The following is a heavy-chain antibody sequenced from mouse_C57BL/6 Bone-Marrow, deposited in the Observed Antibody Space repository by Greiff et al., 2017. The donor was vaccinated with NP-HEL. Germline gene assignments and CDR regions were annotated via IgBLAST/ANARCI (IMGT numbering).Heavy chain of an antibody. CDR2: IYPGDGDT. Sequence: QVQLQQSGPELVKPGASVKISCKASGYAFSSSWMNWVKQRPGKGLEWIGRIYPGDGDTNYNGKFKGKATLTADKSSSTAYMQLSNCTSYYSAVSFCARSYDGYFPRFAYWGQGTLVTVSA. V-gene: IGHV1-82*01. CDR3: ARSYDGYFPRFAY. J-gene: IGHJ3*01. CDR1: GYAFSSSW. D-gene: IGHD2-3*01.